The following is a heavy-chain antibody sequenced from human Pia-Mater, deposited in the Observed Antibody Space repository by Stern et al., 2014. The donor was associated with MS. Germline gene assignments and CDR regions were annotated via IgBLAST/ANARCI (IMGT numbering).Heavy chain of an antibody. CDR1: GGSISSGDYY. D-gene: IGHD3/OR15-3a*01. V-gene: IGHV4-30-4*01. CDR2: LYYSGST. CDR3: AREGPRTGTLVY. Sequence: QVQLQESGPGLVKPSQTLSLTCTVSGGSISSGDYYWSWIRQTPGQGLVWIGCLYYSGSTYYNPTPKRRVTNSVDTSKNQFSLKLSSVTASDTAVYYCAREGPRTGTLVYWGQGTLVTVSS. J-gene: IGHJ4*02.